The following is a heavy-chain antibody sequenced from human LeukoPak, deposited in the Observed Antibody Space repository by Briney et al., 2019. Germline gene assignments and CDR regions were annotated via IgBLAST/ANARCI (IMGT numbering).Heavy chain of an antibody. Sequence: SETLSLTCAVYGGSFSGYHWTWIRQPPGKGLEWIGDINHSGSTNCNPSLKSRVTVSVDTSKNQFSLKLTSVTAADTAVYYCARARGAVAIEYWGQGTLVTVSS. CDR3: ARARGAVAIEY. D-gene: IGHD6-19*01. V-gene: IGHV4-34*01. J-gene: IGHJ4*02. CDR2: INHSGST. CDR1: GGSFSGYH.